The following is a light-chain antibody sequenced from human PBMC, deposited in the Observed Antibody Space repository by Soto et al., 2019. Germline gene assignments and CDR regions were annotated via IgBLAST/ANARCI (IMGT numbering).Light chain of an antibody. CDR2: EVS. J-gene: IGLJ1*01. CDR3: SSYTSIGTYV. CDR1: SSDVGGYNY. Sequence: QSVLTQPASVSGSPGQSITISCTGTSSDVGGYNYVSWYQHHPGKAPKFLIYEVSNRPSGVSNRFSGSKSGNTASLTISGIQAEDEADYYCSSYTSIGTYVFGTGTKVTVL. V-gene: IGLV2-14*01.